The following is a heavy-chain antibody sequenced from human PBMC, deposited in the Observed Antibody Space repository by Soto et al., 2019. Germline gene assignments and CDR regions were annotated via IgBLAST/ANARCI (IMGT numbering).Heavy chain of an antibody. CDR1: GGSISSYY. Sequence: SETLSLTCTVSGGSISSYYWSWIRQPPGKGLEWIGNIDYSGSTNYNPSLKSRVTLSIDTSKNQFSLKLMSVTAADTAVYYCARDRYSYAFDYWGQGTLVTVSS. D-gene: IGHD5-18*01. J-gene: IGHJ4*02. V-gene: IGHV4-59*01. CDR2: IDYSGST. CDR3: ARDRYSYAFDY.